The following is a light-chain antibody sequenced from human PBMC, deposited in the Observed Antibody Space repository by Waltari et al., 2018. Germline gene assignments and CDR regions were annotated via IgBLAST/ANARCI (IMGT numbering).Light chain of an antibody. Sequence: EIVMTQSPATLCVSAGETATLSCRASQSVGGNLAWYQQKHGQAPRLLIYAASTRATGIPGRFSGSGSGTKFSLTISSLQSEDFAIYYCQQYNNWPPQYAFGQGTKLEIK. CDR2: AAS. V-gene: IGKV3-15*01. CDR3: QQYNNWPPQYA. J-gene: IGKJ2*01. CDR1: QSVGGN.